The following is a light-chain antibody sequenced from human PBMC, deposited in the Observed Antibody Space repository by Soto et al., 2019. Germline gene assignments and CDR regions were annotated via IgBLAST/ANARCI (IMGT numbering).Light chain of an antibody. Sequence: EIVLTQSPGTLSLSPGERATLSCRASQSFSSSDLAWYQQKPGQAPRLLIYGVSSRATGIPDRFSGSGSGVQFSLTISRLEPEDSAVYYCQQYGDSRTFGQGTKVEIK. CDR2: GVS. J-gene: IGKJ1*01. CDR3: QQYGDSRT. V-gene: IGKV3-20*01. CDR1: QSFSSSD.